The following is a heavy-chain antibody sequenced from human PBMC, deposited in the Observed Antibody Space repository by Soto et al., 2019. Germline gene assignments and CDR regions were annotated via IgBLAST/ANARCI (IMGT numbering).Heavy chain of an antibody. D-gene: IGHD2-2*01. CDR2: IYSGGST. CDR3: ARGGRYCSSTSCDAGDY. V-gene: IGHV3-66*01. J-gene: IGHJ4*02. CDR1: GFTVSSNY. Sequence: GGSLRLSCAASGFTVSSNYMSWVRQAPGKGLEWVSVIYSGGSTYYADSVKGRFTISRDNSKNTLYLQMNSLRAEVTAVYYCARGGRYCSSTSCDAGDYWGQGTLVTVSS.